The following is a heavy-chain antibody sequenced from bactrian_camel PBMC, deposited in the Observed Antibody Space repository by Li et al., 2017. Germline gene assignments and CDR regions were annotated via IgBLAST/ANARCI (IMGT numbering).Heavy chain of an antibody. J-gene: IGHJ4*01. CDR1: GHTGSNFP. D-gene: IGHD2*01. Sequence: HVQLVESGGGSVQAGESLRLSCAASGHTGSNFPMAWFRQAPGKPREGVAAINSDGGSTAYAASVRGRFTISHDNAKDMLYLQMNSLKPEDTGMYYCAADRLHPRVWYQRAEYTFWGQGTQVTVS. CDR3: AADRLHPRVWYQRAEYTF. CDR2: INSDGGST. V-gene: IGHV3S54*01.